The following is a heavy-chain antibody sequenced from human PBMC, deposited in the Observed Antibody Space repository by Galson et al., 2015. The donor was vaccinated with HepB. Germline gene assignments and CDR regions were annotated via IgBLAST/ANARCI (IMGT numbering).Heavy chain of an antibody. CDR1: GGSISNYY. D-gene: IGHD5-18*01. J-gene: IGHJ4*02. V-gene: IGHV4-59*01. Sequence: SETLSLTCTVSGGSISNYYWSWFRQPPGKGLEWIGYIYYGGSPNYNPSLKSRVTVSVDMSKNQFSLKLTSVTAADTAVYYCAKSGTQLWFGVGDFWGRGTLVTVSA. CDR2: IYYGGSP. CDR3: AKSGTQLWFGVGDF.